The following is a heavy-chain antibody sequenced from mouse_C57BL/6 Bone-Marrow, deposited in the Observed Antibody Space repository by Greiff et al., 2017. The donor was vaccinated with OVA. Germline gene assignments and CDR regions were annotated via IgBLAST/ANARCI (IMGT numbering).Heavy chain of an antibody. V-gene: IGHV5-15*01. CDR1: GFTFSDYG. D-gene: IGHD1-1*01. CDR3: ARHETYGSSPWYFDV. Sequence: EVQGVESGGGLVQPGGSLKLSCAASGFTFSDYGMAWVRQAPRKGPEWVAFISNLAYSIYYADTVTGRFPISRENAKTTLYMEMSSLRSEDTAMYYCARHETYGSSPWYFDVWGTGTTVTVSS. J-gene: IGHJ1*03. CDR2: ISNLAYSI.